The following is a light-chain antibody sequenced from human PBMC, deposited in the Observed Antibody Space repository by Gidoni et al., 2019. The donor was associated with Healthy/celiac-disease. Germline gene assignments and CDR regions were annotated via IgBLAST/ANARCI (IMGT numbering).Light chain of an antibody. V-gene: IGKV3-20*01. J-gene: IGKJ1*01. CDR3: QQYGSSPQT. Sequence: EIVLPQSPGTLSLSPGERANLPCRASQSVRSSYLAWYQQKPGPAPRLLIYGAASRATGIPDRFSGSGSGTDFTLTISRLEPEDFAVYYCQQYGSSPQTFGQGTKVEIK. CDR1: QSVRSSY. CDR2: GAA.